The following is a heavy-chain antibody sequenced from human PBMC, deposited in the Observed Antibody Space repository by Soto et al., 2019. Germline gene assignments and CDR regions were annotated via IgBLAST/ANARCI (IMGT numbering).Heavy chain of an antibody. CDR2: VYHTGDT. J-gene: IGHJ5*02. V-gene: IGHV4-4*01. CDR1: SGTVDSSHW. D-gene: IGHD3-16*01. CDR3: AREIVSAGGNNYFDP. Sequence: SENLSLTCGDFSGTVDSSHWWSWVRQSPGRGLEWIGNVYHTGDTNFNPSLQSRVTFSVDKSNNQFSLRLTSVTAADTAVYCCAREIVSAGGNNYFDPWGPGTLVTVSS.